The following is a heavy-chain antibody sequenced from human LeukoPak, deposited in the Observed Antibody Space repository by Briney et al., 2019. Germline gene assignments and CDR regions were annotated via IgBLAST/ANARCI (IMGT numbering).Heavy chain of an antibody. CDR1: GFTFDDYG. Sequence: GGSLRLSCAASGFTFDDYGMSWVRQAPGKGLEWVSGINWNGGSTGYADSVKGRFTISRDNAKNSLYLQMNSLRAEHTALYHCARQAQGNYYGSGSYYRGTYYYYGMDVWGQGTTVTVSS. V-gene: IGHV3-20*01. CDR2: INWNGGST. CDR3: ARQAQGNYYGSGSYYRGTYYYYGMDV. D-gene: IGHD3-10*01. J-gene: IGHJ6*02.